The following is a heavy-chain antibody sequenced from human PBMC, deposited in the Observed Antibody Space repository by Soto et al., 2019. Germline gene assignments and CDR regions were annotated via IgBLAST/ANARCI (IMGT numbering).Heavy chain of an antibody. V-gene: IGHV3-15*01. D-gene: IGHD3-9*01. CDR3: TTAPFLTGLIPDY. CDR2: IKSKTDGGTT. J-gene: IGHJ4*02. Sequence: GGSLRLSCAASGFTFSNAWMSWVRQAPGKGLEWVGRIKSKTDGGTTDYAAPVKGRFTISRDDSKNTLFLQMNSLKTEDTAVYYCTTAPFLTGLIPDYWGQGTLVTVSS. CDR1: GFTFSNAW.